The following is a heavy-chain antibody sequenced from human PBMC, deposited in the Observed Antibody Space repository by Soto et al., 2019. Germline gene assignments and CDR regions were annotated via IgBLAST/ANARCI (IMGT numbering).Heavy chain of an antibody. Sequence: SETLSLTCAVYGGSVSGYYWSWIRQAPGKGLEWIGEIIHRASTNYSPSLKSRVTISVDTSKNQLSLKLNSVTAADTAFYYCARGGTEQLVRRAWFDPWGQGTLVTVSS. V-gene: IGHV4-34*01. CDR2: IIHRAST. D-gene: IGHD6-6*01. J-gene: IGHJ5*02. CDR3: ARGGTEQLVRRAWFDP. CDR1: GGSVSGYY.